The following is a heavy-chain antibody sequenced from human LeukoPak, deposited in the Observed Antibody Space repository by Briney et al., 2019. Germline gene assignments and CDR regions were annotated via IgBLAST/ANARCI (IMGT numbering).Heavy chain of an antibody. V-gene: IGHV1-2*02. CDR2: INPNSGGT. J-gene: IGHJ4*02. CDR3: ARDLKRRSSGWLTAAEGDY. Sequence: ASVKVSCKASGYTFTGYCMHWVRQAPGQGLEWMGWINPNSGGTNYAQKLQGRVTMTTDTSTSTAYMELRSLRSDDTAVYYCARDLKRRSSGWLTAAEGDYWGQGTLVTVSS. D-gene: IGHD6-19*01. CDR1: GYTFTGYC.